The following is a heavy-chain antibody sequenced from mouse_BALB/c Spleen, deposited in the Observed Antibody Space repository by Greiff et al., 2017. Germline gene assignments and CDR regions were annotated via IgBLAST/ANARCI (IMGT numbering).Heavy chain of an antibody. Sequence: VQLKQSGPGLVKPSQTVSLTCTVTGISITTGNYRWSWIRQFPGNQLEWIGYIYYSGTITYNPSLTSRTTITRDTSKNQFFLEMNSLTAEDTATYYCAREDYRYYYYAMDYWGQGTSVTVSS. D-gene: IGHD2-14*01. CDR1: GISITTGNYR. J-gene: IGHJ4*01. CDR2: IYYSGTI. V-gene: IGHV3-5*02. CDR3: AREDYRYYYYAMDY.